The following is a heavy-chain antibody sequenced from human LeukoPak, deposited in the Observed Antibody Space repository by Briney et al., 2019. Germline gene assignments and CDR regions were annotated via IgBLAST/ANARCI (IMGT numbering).Heavy chain of an antibody. V-gene: IGHV3-49*03. Sequence: PGGSLRLSCTASGFTFGDYAMSWFRQAPGKGLEWVACTRSKVFGETTEYAASVKGRFSFSRDDSRTIAYLQMNSLKSEDTAVYYCTREGRGNGWRRAFDVWGQGTMVTVSS. CDR2: TRSKVFGETT. CDR1: GFTFGDYA. J-gene: IGHJ3*01. CDR3: TREGRGNGWRRAFDV. D-gene: IGHD2-15*01.